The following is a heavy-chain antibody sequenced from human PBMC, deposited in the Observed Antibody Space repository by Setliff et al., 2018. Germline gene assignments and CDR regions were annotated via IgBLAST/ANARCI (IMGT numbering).Heavy chain of an antibody. CDR3: ARDARPYYDFWSGYYYYFDY. J-gene: IGHJ4*02. Sequence: GGSLRLSCVASRFTFSNYGMHWVRQAPGKGLEWVAVISDDGSSQHYADSVKGRFTISRDNAKNSLYLQMNSLRAEDTAVYYCARDARPYYDFWSGYYYYFDYWGQGTLVTVSS. CDR2: ISDDGSSQ. D-gene: IGHD3-3*01. CDR1: RFTFSNYG. V-gene: IGHV3-30*12.